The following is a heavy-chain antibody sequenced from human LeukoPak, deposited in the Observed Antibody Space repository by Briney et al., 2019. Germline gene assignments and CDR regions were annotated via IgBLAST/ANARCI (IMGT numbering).Heavy chain of an antibody. D-gene: IGHD2-8*01. Sequence: GGSLRLSCAASGFTFSSYAMSWVRQAPGKGLEGVSAISGSGGSTYYADSVKGRFTISRDNSKNTLYLQMNSLRAEDTAVYYCAKADIVLMVYALVPFDYWGQGTLVTVSS. CDR1: GFTFSSYA. J-gene: IGHJ4*02. CDR2: ISGSGGST. V-gene: IGHV3-23*01. CDR3: AKADIVLMVYALVPFDY.